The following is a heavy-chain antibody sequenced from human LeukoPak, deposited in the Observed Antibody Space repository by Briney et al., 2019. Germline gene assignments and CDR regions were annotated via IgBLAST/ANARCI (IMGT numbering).Heavy chain of an antibody. CDR2: ISRSGGDT. CDR3: AKCGTTCYANAFYI. D-gene: IGHD2-2*01. Sequence: PGGSLRLSCAASGFTFSRHAMHWVRQAPGKGLEWVSAISRSGGDTEYADSVKGRFTISRDNSKNTLYMQMNSLRAEDAAVYYCAKCGTTCYANAFYIWGQGTMVTVSS. V-gene: IGHV3-23*01. J-gene: IGHJ3*02. CDR1: GFTFSRHA.